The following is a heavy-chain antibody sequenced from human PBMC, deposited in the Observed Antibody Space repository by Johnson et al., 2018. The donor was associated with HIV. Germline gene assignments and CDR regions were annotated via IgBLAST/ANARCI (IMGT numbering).Heavy chain of an antibody. CDR3: AKSGGRVTASDPVAFDI. D-gene: IGHD2-21*02. J-gene: IGHJ3*02. V-gene: IGHV3-23*04. Sequence: VQLVESGGGLVQPGGSLRLSCAASGFTFNNYWMHWVRQVPGKGLVWVSAISARGDTSYYADSVKGRFTISRDNSKNTLYLQMNSLRAEDTAVYYCAKSGGRVTASDPVAFDIWGQGTMVTVSS. CDR2: ISARGDTS. CDR1: GFTFNNYW.